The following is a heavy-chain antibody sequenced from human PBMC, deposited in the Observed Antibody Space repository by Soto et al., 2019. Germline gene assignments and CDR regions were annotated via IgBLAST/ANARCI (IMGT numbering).Heavy chain of an antibody. CDR3: ASIGGWAGAMGFDY. J-gene: IGHJ4*02. D-gene: IGHD1-26*01. Sequence: QVQLVESGGGVVQPGRSLRLSCAASGFTFSSYAMHWVRQAPGKGLEWVAVISYDGSNKYYADSVKGRFTISRDNSKNTLYLQMTSLRAEDTAVYYCASIGGWAGAMGFDYWGQGTLVTVSS. CDR2: ISYDGSNK. V-gene: IGHV3-30-3*01. CDR1: GFTFSSYA.